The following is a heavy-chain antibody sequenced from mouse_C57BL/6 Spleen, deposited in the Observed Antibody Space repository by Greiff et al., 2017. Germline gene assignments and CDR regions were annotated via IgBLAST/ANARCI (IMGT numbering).Heavy chain of an antibody. CDR3: ALYYDSIMDY. V-gene: IGHV1-53*01. CDR2: INPSNGGT. J-gene: IGHJ4*01. D-gene: IGHD2-4*01. Sequence: QVKLQQPGTELVKPGASVKMSCKASGYAFTSYWMHWVKQRPGQGLEWIGHINPSNGGTNYNGKFKSKATLTADKSSSTAYMQLSSLTSEDSAVYYGALYYDSIMDYWGQGTSVTVSS. CDR1: GYAFTSYW.